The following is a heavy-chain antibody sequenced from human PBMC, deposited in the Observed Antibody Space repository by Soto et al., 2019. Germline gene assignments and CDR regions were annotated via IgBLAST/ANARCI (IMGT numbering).Heavy chain of an antibody. J-gene: IGHJ3*02. CDR3: ARHYFQRGNSRHDAFDI. CDR2: INLSGST. CDR1: CGAFSGFY. Sequence: SGTPSLTCAFYCGAFSGFYWRWIRQPPGDGLEWIVEINLSGSTIYNPSLMSRVTISVDTSKNLFSLKLSSVTAADTAVYFCARHYFQRGNSRHDAFDIWGQGTMVTVSS. D-gene: IGHD2-21*02. V-gene: IGHV4-34*01.